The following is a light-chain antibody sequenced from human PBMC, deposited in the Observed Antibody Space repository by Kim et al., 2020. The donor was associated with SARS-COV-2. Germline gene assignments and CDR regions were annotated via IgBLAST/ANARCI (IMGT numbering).Light chain of an antibody. CDR3: NSRDSSGNHQGV. Sequence: LGQTVRITCQGDSLRSYYASWYQQKPGQAPVLVIYGKNNRPSGSPDRFSGSSSGNTASLTITGAQAEDEADYYCNSRDSSGNHQGVFGGGTQLTVL. J-gene: IGLJ3*02. CDR1: SLRSYY. V-gene: IGLV3-19*01. CDR2: GKN.